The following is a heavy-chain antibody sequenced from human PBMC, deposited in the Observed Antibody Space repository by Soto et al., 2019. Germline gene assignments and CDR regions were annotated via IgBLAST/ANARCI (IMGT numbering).Heavy chain of an antibody. CDR3: AKAHELDTATDYYYYGMDV. J-gene: IGHJ6*02. Sequence: GGSLRLSCAASGFTFSSYGMHWVRQAPGKGLEWVAVISYDGSNKYYADSVKGRFTISRDNSKNTLYLQMNSLRAEDTAVYYCAKAHELDTATDYYYYGMDVWGQGTTVTVSS. D-gene: IGHD5-18*01. CDR2: ISYDGSNK. CDR1: GFTFSSYG. V-gene: IGHV3-30*18.